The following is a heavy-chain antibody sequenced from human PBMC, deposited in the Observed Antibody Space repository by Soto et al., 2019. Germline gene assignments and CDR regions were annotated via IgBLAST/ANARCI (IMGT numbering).Heavy chain of an antibody. CDR2: IAARGSGYR. Sequence: GGSLRLSCATSGFTFNNYNMNWVRQAPGKGLEWVSSIAARGSGYRYYAESVKGRFTITRDVAKNSLYLQTNNLRADDTALYYCARDLEGADVFDLWGQGTMVTVSS. J-gene: IGHJ3*01. V-gene: IGHV3-21*01. CDR1: GFTFNNYN. D-gene: IGHD3-16*01. CDR3: ARDLEGADVFDL.